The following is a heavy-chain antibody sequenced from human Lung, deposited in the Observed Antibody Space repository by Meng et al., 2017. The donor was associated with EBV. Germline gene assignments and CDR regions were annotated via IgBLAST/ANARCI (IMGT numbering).Heavy chain of an antibody. V-gene: IGHV7-4-1*02. CDR2: MNTRTGNP. D-gene: IGHD1-14*01. CDR1: GYTFTRHA. Sequence: QVHLVRSGCEVKEPGASFMGSSKASGYTFTRHAYKWGRQAPGQGLEWLVWMNTRTGNPTYAQGFTGRFVFSLDTSVSTAYLQISSIKAEDTAMYYCARDDNGAPDYWGQGTLVTVSS. J-gene: IGHJ4*02. CDR3: ARDDNGAPDY.